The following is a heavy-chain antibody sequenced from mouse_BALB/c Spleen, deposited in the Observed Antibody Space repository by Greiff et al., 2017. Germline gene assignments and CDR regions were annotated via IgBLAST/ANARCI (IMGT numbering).Heavy chain of an antibody. J-gene: IGHJ2*01. CDR1: GFTFSSYT. V-gene: IGHV5-12-2*01. CDR2: ISNGGGST. Sequence: EVQRVESGGGLVQPGGSLKLSCAASGFTFSSYTMSWVRQTPEKRLEWVAYISNGGGSTYYPDSVKGRFTISRDNARNILYLQMSSLRSEDTAMYYCARTPYGSSWSIDYWGQGTTLTVSS. CDR3: ARTPYGSSWSIDY. D-gene: IGHD1-1*01.